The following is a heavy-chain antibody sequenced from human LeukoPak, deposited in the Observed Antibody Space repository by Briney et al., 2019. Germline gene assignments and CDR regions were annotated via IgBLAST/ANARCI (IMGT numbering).Heavy chain of an antibody. CDR3: ARSYSPLDY. CDR2: IYSGGST. V-gene: IGHV3-53*01. CDR1: GFTASSNY. J-gene: IGHJ4*02. Sequence: PGGSLRLSCAASGFTASSNYMSWVRQAPGKGLEWVSVIYSGGSTYYADSVKGRFTISRDNSKNTLYLQMNSLRAEDTAVYYCARSYSPLDYWGQGTLVTVSS. D-gene: IGHD5-18*01.